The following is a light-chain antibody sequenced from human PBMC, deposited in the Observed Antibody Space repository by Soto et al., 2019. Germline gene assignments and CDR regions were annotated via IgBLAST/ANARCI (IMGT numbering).Light chain of an antibody. J-gene: IGKJ1*01. CDR1: QSISSW. CDR3: QPYNSYSGT. CDR2: KAS. Sequence: DIQMTQSPSTLYASVGDRCTITCRASQSISSWLAWYQQKPGKAPKLLIYKASSLESGVPSRFSGSGSGTEFTITISSLQPDDFATYYCQPYNSYSGTVGQGTKVDIK. V-gene: IGKV1-5*03.